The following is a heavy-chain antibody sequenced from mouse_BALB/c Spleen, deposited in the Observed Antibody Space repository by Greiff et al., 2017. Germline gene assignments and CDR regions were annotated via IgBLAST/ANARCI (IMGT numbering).Heavy chain of an antibody. CDR3: ASDYAMDY. J-gene: IGHJ4*01. V-gene: IGHV5-17*02. CDR1: GFTFSSFG. Sequence: EVKLVESGGGLVQPGGSRKLSCAASGFTFSSFGMHWVRQAPEKGLEWVAYISSGSSTIYYADTVKGRFTISRDNPKNTLFLQMTSLRSEATAMYYCASDYAMDYWGQGTSVTVSS. CDR2: ISSGSSTI.